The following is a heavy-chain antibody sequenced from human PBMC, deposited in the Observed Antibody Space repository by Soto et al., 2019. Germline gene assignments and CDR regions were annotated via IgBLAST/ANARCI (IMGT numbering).Heavy chain of an antibody. CDR3: ARGVDYGDLNWFDP. D-gene: IGHD4-17*01. CDR1: GGSISSYY. V-gene: IGHV4-59*08. CDR2: IYYSRST. Sequence: PSETLSLTCTVSGGSISSYYWSWIRQPPGKGLEWIGYIYYSRSTNYNPSIKSRDTISEDTTKNQFSMKLSSVTAADTAVYYCARGVDYGDLNWFDPWGQGTLVTVS. J-gene: IGHJ5*02.